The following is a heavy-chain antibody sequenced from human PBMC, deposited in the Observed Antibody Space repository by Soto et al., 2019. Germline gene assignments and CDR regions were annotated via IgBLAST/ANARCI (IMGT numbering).Heavy chain of an antibody. D-gene: IGHD2-15*01. J-gene: IGHJ4*02. CDR3: TRVGYCSGGSCDFDY. CDR2: ISDSSSTI. V-gene: IGHV3-48*01. Sequence: GGSLRLSCAASGFTFGSYAMNWVRQAPGKGLEWVSYISDSSSTIFYADSVKGRFTISRDNAKNSLYLQMNSLRAEDTAVYYCTRVGYCSGGSCDFDYWGQGTLVTVSS. CDR1: GFTFGSYA.